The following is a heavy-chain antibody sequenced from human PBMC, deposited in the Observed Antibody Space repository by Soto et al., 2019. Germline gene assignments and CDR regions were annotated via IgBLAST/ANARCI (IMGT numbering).Heavy chain of an antibody. D-gene: IGHD1-26*01. V-gene: IGHV4-59*01. CDR1: SISTYY. CDR2: IYYLGRT. CDR3: ARDPVGATRFYY. Sequence: PSETLSLTCTVYSISTYYWNLIRQTQGKGLEWIGDIYYLGRTNYNRSLKSRVTISIDMSKNQFSMRLNSVTAADTAVYYCARDPVGATRFYYWSQRALVTV. J-gene: IGHJ4*02.